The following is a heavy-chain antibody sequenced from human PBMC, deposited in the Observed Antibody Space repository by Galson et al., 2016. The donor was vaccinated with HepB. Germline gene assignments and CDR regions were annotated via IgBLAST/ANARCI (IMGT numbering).Heavy chain of an antibody. Sequence: SLRLSCAVSGIRFEDYAMHWVRQAPGKGLEWVSGISWKSNSLSYADFVRGRFTISRDNAKNSLFLEMNSLRAEDTALYYCAKDIDFIGRTAFESWGQGTLVTVSS. CDR3: AKDIDFIGRTAFES. CDR1: GIRFEDYA. V-gene: IGHV3-9*01. CDR2: ISWKSNSL. J-gene: IGHJ4*02. D-gene: IGHD1-26*01.